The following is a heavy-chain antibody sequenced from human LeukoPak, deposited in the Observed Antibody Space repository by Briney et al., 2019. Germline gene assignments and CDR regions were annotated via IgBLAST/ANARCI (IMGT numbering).Heavy chain of an antibody. V-gene: IGHV3-74*01. CDR1: GFTFSTYA. CDR3: ARDYDFWTFDY. CDR2: INSDGSRT. J-gene: IGHJ4*02. D-gene: IGHD3-3*01. Sequence: GGSLRLSCAASGFTFSTYAMSWVRQAPGKGLVWVSRINSDGSRTCYADSVKGRFTISRDNAKNTMYLQMNSLRAEDTAVCYCARDYDFWTFDYWGQGTLVTVSS.